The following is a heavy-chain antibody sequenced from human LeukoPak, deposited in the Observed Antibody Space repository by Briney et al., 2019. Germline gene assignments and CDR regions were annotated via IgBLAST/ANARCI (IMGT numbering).Heavy chain of an antibody. V-gene: IGHV4-4*07. CDR3: ARGRSYGFDFDS. D-gene: IGHD5-18*01. CDR1: GGSTSRHY. J-gene: IGHJ4*02. CDR2: VHASGSP. Sequence: SETLSLTCDVSGGSTSRHYWAWIRLPAGKGLEWIGRVHASGSPDYSPSLKSRVTMSVGTSKNQVSLRLSSMTAADTAVYFCARGRSYGFDFDSWGPGTLVIVSS.